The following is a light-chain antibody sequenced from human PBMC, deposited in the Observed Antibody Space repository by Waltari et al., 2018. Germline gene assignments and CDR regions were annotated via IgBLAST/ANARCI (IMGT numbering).Light chain of an antibody. J-gene: IGLJ2*01. CDR1: SSDVGGYNY. CDR3: CSYTTSSTLV. Sequence: QSAPTQPPSVSGSPGQSVTISCTGTSSDVGGYNYVSWYQQHPGKAPKLMIYGVSNRPSGVSDRLSGSKSGNTASLTISGLQAEDEADYYCCSYTTSSTLVFGGGTRLTVL. CDR2: GVS. V-gene: IGLV2-14*01.